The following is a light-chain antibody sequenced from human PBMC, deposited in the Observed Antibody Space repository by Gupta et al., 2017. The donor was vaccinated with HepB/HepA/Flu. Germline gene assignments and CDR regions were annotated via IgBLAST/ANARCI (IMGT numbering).Light chain of an antibody. J-gene: IGKJ5*01. Sequence: PLTQSPSILSASVGDRVTITCRASQSISSWLDWYQQKPGKAPNLLIQKASSLESGVPSRGSGSGSGTEFTLTISSLQPDDVSTYYCQQYKSYSLTFGQGTRLEIK. CDR3: QQYKSYSLT. CDR1: QSISSW. CDR2: KAS. V-gene: IGKV1-5*03.